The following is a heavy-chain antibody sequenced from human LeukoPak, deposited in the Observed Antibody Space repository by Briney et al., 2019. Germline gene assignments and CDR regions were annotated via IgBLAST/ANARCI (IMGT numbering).Heavy chain of an antibody. CDR3: AKMEGQRLYDYCMDV. J-gene: IGHJ6*03. D-gene: IGHD3-3*01. V-gene: IGHV3-23*01. CDR1: GFTFSSYG. CDR2: ISGSGGSP. Sequence: GGSLRLSCAASGFTFSSYGMGWVRQAPGKGLEWVSAISGSGGSPYYADSVKGRFTISRDNSKNTLYLQMNSLRAEDTAVYYCAKMEGQRLYDYCMDVWGRGTTVTVSS.